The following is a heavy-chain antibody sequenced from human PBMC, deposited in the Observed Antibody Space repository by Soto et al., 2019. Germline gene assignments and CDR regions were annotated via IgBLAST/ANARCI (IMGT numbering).Heavy chain of an antibody. CDR3: AWSIVVVKALDY. Sequence: ASVKVSCKASGYTFTSYAMHWVRQAPGQRLEWMGWINAGNGNTKYSQKFQGRVTITRDTSASTAYMELSSLRSEDTAVYYCAWSIVVVKALDYWGQGTLVTVSS. J-gene: IGHJ4*02. CDR1: GYTFTSYA. D-gene: IGHD2-21*01. CDR2: INAGNGNT. V-gene: IGHV1-3*01.